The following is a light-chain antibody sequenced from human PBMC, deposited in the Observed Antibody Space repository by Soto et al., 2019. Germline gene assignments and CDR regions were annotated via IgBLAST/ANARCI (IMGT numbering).Light chain of an antibody. CDR3: QQYTNYRT. V-gene: IGKV1-5*03. CDR2: KAS. Sequence: DIQMTQSPSTLSASVGDRVTITCRASQNINSWLAWYQQKPGKAPKLLISKASSLESGVPSRFSGSGSGTEFTLTISSLQPDDFATYYCQQYTNYRTFGQGTKVEIK. CDR1: QNINSW. J-gene: IGKJ1*01.